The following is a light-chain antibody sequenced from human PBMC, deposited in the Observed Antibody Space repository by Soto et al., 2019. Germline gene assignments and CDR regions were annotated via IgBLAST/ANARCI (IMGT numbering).Light chain of an antibody. V-gene: IGKV3-20*01. CDR3: QKYGSSPT. Sequence: EIVLTQSPGTLSLFPGERATLSCRASQSLSTSYLAWYRLKPGQAPRLLIYAASSRASGIPDRFSGSGSGTDFTLTISRLEPEDFAVYYCQKYGSSPTFVQGTRLEIK. J-gene: IGKJ5*01. CDR1: QSLSTSY. CDR2: AAS.